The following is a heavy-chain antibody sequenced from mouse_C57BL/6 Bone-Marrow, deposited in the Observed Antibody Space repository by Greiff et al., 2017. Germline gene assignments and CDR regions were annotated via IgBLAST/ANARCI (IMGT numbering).Heavy chain of an antibody. J-gene: IGHJ2*01. CDR2: IDPSDSYT. CDR3: ARAMITTFFDY. D-gene: IGHD2-4*01. V-gene: IGHV1-59*01. Sequence: QVQLQQPGAELVRPGTSVKLSCKASGYTFTSYWMHWVKQRPGQGLEWIGVIDPSDSYTNYNQKFKGKATLTVDPSSSTAYMQLSSLTSEDSAVYYCARAMITTFFDYWGQGTTLAVSS. CDR1: GYTFTSYW.